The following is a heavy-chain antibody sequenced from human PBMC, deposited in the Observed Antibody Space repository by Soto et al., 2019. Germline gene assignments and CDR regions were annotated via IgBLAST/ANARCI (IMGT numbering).Heavy chain of an antibody. V-gene: IGHV4-31*03. CDR1: GGSISSGGYY. CDR2: IYYSGST. J-gene: IGHJ4*02. CDR3: ARVSYCGGDCYSYYFDY. Sequence: QVQLQESGPGLVKPSQTLSLTCTVSGGSISSGGYYRSWIRQHPGKGLEWIGYIYYSGSTYYNPSLKSRVTISVDTSKNQFSLKLSSVTAADTAVYYCARVSYCGGDCYSYYFDYWGQGTLVTVSS. D-gene: IGHD2-21*02.